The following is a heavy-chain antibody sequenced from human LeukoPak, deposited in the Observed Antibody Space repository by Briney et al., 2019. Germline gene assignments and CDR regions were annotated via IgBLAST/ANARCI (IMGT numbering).Heavy chain of an antibody. Sequence: SETLSLTCAVYGGSFSGYYWSWIRQPPGKGLEWIGEINHSGSTNYNPSLKSRVTISVDTSKNQFSLKLSSVTAADTAVYYCAREIFGSGSYPDYWGQGTLVTVSS. CDR1: GGSFSGYY. CDR2: INHSGST. D-gene: IGHD3-10*01. J-gene: IGHJ4*02. CDR3: AREIFGSGSYPDY. V-gene: IGHV4-34*01.